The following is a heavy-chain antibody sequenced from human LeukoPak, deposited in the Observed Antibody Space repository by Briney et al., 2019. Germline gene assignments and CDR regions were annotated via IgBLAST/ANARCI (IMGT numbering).Heavy chain of an antibody. D-gene: IGHD3-9*01. Sequence: GGSLRLSCAASGFXFSSYSVSWVRQAAGEGLEWVSSIRRSSRTTYYADSVTGRCTISRDNPKNPLYLQVKRLGDEDPAVYYCARDYDILAGYSRFDPWGQGTLVPASS. J-gene: IGHJ5*02. CDR2: IRRSSRTT. CDR3: ARDYDILAGYSRFDP. V-gene: IGHV3-48*02. CDR1: GFXFSSYS.